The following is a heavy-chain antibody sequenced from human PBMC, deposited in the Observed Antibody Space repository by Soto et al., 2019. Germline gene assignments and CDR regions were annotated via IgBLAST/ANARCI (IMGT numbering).Heavy chain of an antibody. D-gene: IGHD3-10*01. CDR2: IYSGGST. V-gene: IGHV3-53*04. CDR3: ARDREGKVRRETRYYYYYMDV. CDR1: GFTVSSNY. Sequence: GGSLRLSCAASGFTVSSNYMSWVRQAPGKGLEWVSVIYSGGSTYYADSVKGRFTISRHNSKNTLYLQMNSLRAEDTAVYYCARDREGKVRRETRYYYYYMDVWGKGTTVNVSS. J-gene: IGHJ6*03.